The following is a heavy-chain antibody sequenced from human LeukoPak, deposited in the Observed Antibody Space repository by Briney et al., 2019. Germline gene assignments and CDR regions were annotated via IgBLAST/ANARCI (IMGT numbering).Heavy chain of an antibody. CDR3: ARGFVFYDSSHYFDY. D-gene: IGHD3-22*01. V-gene: IGHV4-39*01. CDR2: IHFSGGT. Sequence: PSETLSLTCTVSGGSISSSVYYWGWIRQPPGKGLQWAGSIHFSGGTYYNPSLKSRVTISVDTSKNQLSLRLTSVTAADTAVYYCARGFVFYDSSHYFDYWGQGTLVAVSS. J-gene: IGHJ4*02. CDR1: GGSISSSVYY.